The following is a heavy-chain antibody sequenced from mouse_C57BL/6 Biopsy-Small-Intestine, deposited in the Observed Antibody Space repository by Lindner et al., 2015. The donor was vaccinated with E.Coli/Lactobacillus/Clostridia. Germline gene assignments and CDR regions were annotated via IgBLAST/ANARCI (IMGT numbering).Heavy chain of an antibody. CDR2: INPYNDGS. J-gene: IGHJ2*01. V-gene: IGHV1-14*01. CDR3: ARGGSPGDY. Sequence: VQLQESGPELVKPGASVKMSCKASGYTFTSYIIHWVRQKPGQGLEWIGYINPYNDGSKYNEKFKGKATLTSVKSSSTAYMELSSLTSEDSAVYYCARGGSPGDYWGQGTTLTVSS. D-gene: IGHD1-3*01. CDR1: GYTFTSYI.